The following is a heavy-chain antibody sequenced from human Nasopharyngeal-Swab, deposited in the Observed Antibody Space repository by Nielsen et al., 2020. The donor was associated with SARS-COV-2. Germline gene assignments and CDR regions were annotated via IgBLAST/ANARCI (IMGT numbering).Heavy chain of an antibody. D-gene: IGHD6-13*01. V-gene: IGHV3-30*18. CDR3: AKESYSSSWYVYYYYYGMDV. J-gene: IGHJ6*02. CDR2: ISYDGSNK. Sequence: GESLKISCAASGFTFSSYGMHWVRQAPGKGLEWVAVISYDGSNKYYADSVKGRFTISRDNSKNTLYLQMNSLRAEDTAVYYCAKESYSSSWYVYYYYYGMDVWGQGTTVTVSS. CDR1: GFTFSSYG.